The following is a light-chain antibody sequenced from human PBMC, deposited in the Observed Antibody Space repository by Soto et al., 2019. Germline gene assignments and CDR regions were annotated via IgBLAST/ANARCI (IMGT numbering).Light chain of an antibody. Sequence: QTVVTQEPSFSVSPGGTVTLTCGLSSGSVSTSYYPSWSQQTPGQAPRTLIYSTNTRSSGVPDRFSGSILGNKAALTITGAQADDESDYYCVLYMGSGISVFGGGTKLTVL. V-gene: IGLV8-61*01. CDR2: STN. CDR3: VLYMGSGISV. CDR1: SGSVSTSYY. J-gene: IGLJ2*01.